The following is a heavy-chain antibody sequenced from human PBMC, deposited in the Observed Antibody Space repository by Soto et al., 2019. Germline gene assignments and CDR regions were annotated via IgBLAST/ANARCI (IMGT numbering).Heavy chain of an antibody. CDR2: ISGYNGNT. CDR1: GYTFTNYG. Sequence: ASVKVSCKASGYTFTNYGISWVRQAPGQGPEWMGWISGYNGNTKYARKVQGRVTLTTDTSASTAHMELRGLRSDDTAVYYCARVGSSGSAEYYEHWGQGTRVTVSS. CDR3: ARVGSSGSAEYYEH. D-gene: IGHD6-13*01. J-gene: IGHJ1*01. V-gene: IGHV1-18*01.